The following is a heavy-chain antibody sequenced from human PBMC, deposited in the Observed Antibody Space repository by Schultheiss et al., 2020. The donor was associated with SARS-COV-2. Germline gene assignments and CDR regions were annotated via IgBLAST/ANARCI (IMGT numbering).Heavy chain of an antibody. J-gene: IGHJ4*02. V-gene: IGHV4-59*12. D-gene: IGHD6-19*01. Sequence: SETLSLTCTVSGGSISSYYWSWIRQPPGKGLEWIGEINHSGSTNYNPSLKSRVTISVDTSKNQFSLKLSSVTAADTAVYYCARDSGYSSGWGFDYWGQGTLVTVSS. CDR1: GGSISSYY. CDR2: INHSGST. CDR3: ARDSGYSSGWGFDY.